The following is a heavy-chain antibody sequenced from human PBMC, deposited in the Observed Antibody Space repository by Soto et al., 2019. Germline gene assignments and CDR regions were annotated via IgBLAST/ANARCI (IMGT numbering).Heavy chain of an antibody. CDR1: GFTFTSSA. CDR3: VAVLYQAAVEVFDP. Sequence: SVKVSCKASGFTFTSSAVQWVRQARGQRLAWIGWIVVGSGNTNYAQKFQERVTITRDMSTSTAYMEMSSLRSEDTAVYYCVAVLYQAAVEVFDPWGDGILVTVS. CDR2: IVVGSGNT. V-gene: IGHV1-58*01. J-gene: IGHJ5*02. D-gene: IGHD2-2*02.